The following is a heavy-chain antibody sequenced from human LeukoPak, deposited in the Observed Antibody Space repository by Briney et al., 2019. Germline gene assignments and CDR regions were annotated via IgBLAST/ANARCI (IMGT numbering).Heavy chain of an antibody. V-gene: IGHV4-34*01. CDR2: INHSGST. CDR3: ARENMVRGVIGY. D-gene: IGHD3-10*01. Sequence: SETLSLTCAVYGGSFSGYYWSWIRQPPGKGLEWIGEINHSGSTNYNPSLKSRVTISVDTSKNQFSPKLSSVTAADTAVYYCARENMVRGVIGYWGQGTLVTVSS. CDR1: GGSFSGYY. J-gene: IGHJ4*02.